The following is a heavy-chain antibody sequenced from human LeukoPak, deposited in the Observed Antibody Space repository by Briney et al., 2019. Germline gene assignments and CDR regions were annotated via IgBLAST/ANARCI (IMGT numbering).Heavy chain of an antibody. J-gene: IGHJ3*02. CDR2: IYHSGST. CDR3: ARDLHIGYSSGWYWAFDI. D-gene: IGHD6-19*01. V-gene: IGHV4-4*02. CDR1: GGSISSSNW. Sequence: PSETLSLTCAVSGGSISSSNWWSWVRQPPGKGLEWIGEIYHSGSTNYNPSLKSRVTISVDTSKNQFSLKLSSVTAADTAVYYCARDLHIGYSSGWYWAFDIWGQGTMVTVSS.